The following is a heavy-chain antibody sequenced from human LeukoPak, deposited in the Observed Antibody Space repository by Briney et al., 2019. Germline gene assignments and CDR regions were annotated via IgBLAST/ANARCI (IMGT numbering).Heavy chain of an antibody. CDR1: GGTFSSYA. J-gene: IGHJ6*02. V-gene: IGHV1-69*04. CDR3: ARALVTSYGMDV. CDR2: IIPILGIA. D-gene: IGHD2-21*02. Sequence: SVKVSCKASGGTFSSYAISWVRQAPGQGLEWMGRIIPILGIANYAQKFQGRVTITADKSTSTAYMELSSLRSEDTAVYYCARALVTSYGMDVWGQGTTVTVSS.